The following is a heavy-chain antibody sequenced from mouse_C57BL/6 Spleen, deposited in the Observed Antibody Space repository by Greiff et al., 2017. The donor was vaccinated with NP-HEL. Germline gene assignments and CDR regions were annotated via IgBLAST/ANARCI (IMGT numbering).Heavy chain of an antibody. CDR2: IYPGSGST. Sequence: VKLQQPGAELVKPGASVKMSCKASGYTFTSYWITWVKQRPGQGLEWIGDIYPGSGSTNYNEKFKSKATLTVDTSSSTAYMQLSSLTSDDSAVYYCARRGSYYFDYWGQGTTLTVSS. CDR1: GYTFTSYW. J-gene: IGHJ2*01. V-gene: IGHV1-55*01. CDR3: ARRGSYYFDY.